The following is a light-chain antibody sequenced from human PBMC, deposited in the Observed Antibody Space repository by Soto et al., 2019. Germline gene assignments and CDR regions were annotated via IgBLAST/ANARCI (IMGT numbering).Light chain of an antibody. Sequence: QSVLTQPASVSGSPGQSITISCTGTSSDVGSYNLVSWYQQHPGKAPKLMIYEVSKRPSGVSNRFSGSKSGNTASLTISGLQAEDDADSYCCSGGFGGGTKLTVL. V-gene: IGLV2-23*02. CDR1: SSDVGSYNL. J-gene: IGLJ3*02. CDR3: CSGG. CDR2: EVS.